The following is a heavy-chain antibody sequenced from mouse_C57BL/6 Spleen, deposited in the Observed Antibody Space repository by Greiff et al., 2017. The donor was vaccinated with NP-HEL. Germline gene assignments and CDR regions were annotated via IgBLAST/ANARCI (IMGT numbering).Heavy chain of an antibody. Sequence: QVQLQQPGAELVRPGSSVKLSCKASGYTFTSYWMHWVKQRPIQGLEWIGNIDPSDSETHYIQKFKDKATLTVDKSSSTAYMQLSSLTSEDSAVYYCARSYDGYPSYYFDYWGQGTTLTVSS. CDR1: GYTFTSYW. V-gene: IGHV1-52*01. CDR2: IDPSDSET. CDR3: ARSYDGYPSYYFDY. J-gene: IGHJ2*01. D-gene: IGHD2-3*01.